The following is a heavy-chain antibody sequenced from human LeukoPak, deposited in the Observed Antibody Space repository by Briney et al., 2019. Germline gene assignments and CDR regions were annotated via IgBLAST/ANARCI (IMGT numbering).Heavy chain of an antibody. CDR2: IWYDGSNN. CDR1: GFTFSRYG. CDR3: AKGVYDSSTQPDAFDI. J-gene: IGHJ3*02. D-gene: IGHD3-22*01. Sequence: PGGSLRLSCAASGFTFSRYGMHWVRQAPGKGLEWGAVIWYDGSNNYYVSSVKARFTISRDNSKNTLYLQMNSLRAEDTAVYYCAKGVYDSSTQPDAFDIWGQGTMVTVSS. V-gene: IGHV3-33*06.